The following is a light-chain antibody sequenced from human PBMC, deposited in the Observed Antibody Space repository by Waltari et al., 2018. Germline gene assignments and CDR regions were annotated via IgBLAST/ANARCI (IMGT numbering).Light chain of an antibody. CDR1: RRAVGKSNL. J-gene: IGLJ2*01. CDR3: FSYAGRATGV. Sequence: QSALTQPASVSGSPGQSITISCTGTRRAVGKSNLFSWYQHHPGQAPKLIIYEGSQRPSGVSDRFSGSKSGNTASLTISGLQAEDEADYYCFSYAGRATGVFGGGTKLTVL. CDR2: EGS. V-gene: IGLV2-23*01.